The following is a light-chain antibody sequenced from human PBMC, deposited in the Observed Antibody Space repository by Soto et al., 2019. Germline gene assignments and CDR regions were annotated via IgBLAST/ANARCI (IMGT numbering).Light chain of an antibody. V-gene: IGKV3-11*01. CDR2: EVS. CDR3: QQHINWPLT. Sequence: EIVLTQSPATLSLSPGERATLSCRASQTVSSSLAWYQQKPGQAPRLLIYEVSNRATGIPARFSGSGSGADVTLTISSLEPGDCALYYCQQHINWPLTFGGGTKV. CDR1: QTVSSS. J-gene: IGKJ4*01.